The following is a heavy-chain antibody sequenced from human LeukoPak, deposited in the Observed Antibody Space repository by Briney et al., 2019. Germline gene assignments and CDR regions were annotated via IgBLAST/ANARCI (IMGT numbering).Heavy chain of an antibody. D-gene: IGHD3-3*01. Sequence: PSETLSLTCAVYGGSFSGYYWSWIRQPPGKGLEWIGEINHSGSTNYNPSLKSRVTISVDTSKNQFSLKLSSVTAADTAVYYCARGRFLEWLLPDEYYFDYWGQGTPVTVSS. J-gene: IGHJ4*02. CDR3: ARGRFLEWLLPDEYYFDY. V-gene: IGHV4-34*01. CDR1: GGSFSGYY. CDR2: INHSGST.